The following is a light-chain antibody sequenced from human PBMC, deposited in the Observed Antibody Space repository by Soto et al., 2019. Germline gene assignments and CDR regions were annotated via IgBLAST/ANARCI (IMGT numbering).Light chain of an antibody. CDR2: GAS. CDR3: QLYGSSPTFT. CDR1: QSVSSSN. V-gene: IGKV3-20*01. J-gene: IGKJ4*01. Sequence: EIVLTQSPGTLSLSPGERATLSCRASQSVSSSNLAWYQQKPGQGPRLLMYGASSRATGIPDRFSGSGSGTDFTLTISRLEPEDFAVYYCQLYGSSPTFTFGGGTKVEI.